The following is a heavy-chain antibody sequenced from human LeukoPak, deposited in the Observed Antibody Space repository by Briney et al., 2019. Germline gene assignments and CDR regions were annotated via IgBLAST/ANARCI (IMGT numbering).Heavy chain of an antibody. J-gene: IGHJ4*02. V-gene: IGHV3-30*03. CDR2: ISYDGSNK. Sequence: GGSVSLSCAASGFTFSSYGMHWVRQAPGRGLEWVAVISYDGSNKYYADSVKGRFTISRDNSKNTLYLQMNSLRAEDTAVYYCARGVHSSGYYRYFDYWGQGTLVTVSS. CDR1: GFTFSSYG. D-gene: IGHD3-22*01. CDR3: ARGVHSSGYYRYFDY.